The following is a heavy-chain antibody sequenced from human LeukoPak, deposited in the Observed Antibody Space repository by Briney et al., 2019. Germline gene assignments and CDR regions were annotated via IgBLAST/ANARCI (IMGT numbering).Heavy chain of an antibody. CDR3: ARGPNRDYFDY. CDR1: RGSMTTDY. CDR2: ISHSGRT. D-gene: IGHD1/OR15-1a*01. Sequence: SETLSLTCTVSRGSMTTDYWNWIRQPPGEGLEWIGHISHSGRTTYNTSLQSRATTSADTSTHRSPLKLSSATAADTPVYYCARGPNRDYFDYWGQGTLVTVSS. J-gene: IGHJ4*02. V-gene: IGHV4-59*01.